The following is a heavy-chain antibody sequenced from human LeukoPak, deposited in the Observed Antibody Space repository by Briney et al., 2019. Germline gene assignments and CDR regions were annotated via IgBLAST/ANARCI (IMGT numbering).Heavy chain of an antibody. CDR3: AREGLTSVIDFDS. D-gene: IGHD5/OR15-5a*01. CDR1: SYTFSYYT. V-gene: IGHV3-21*01. J-gene: IGHJ5*01. Sequence: GGSLRLSCAASSYTFSYYTMNWVRQAPEKGLEWVSSISGSSNYIFYGDSVKGRFTISRDSAKNTLYLQMNSLRAEDTAIYYCAREGLTSVIDFDSWGQGTLVTVSS. CDR2: ISGSSNYI.